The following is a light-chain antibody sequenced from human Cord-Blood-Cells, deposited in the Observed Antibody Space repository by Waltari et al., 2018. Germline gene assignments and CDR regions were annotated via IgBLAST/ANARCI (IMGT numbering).Light chain of an antibody. Sequence: EIVIKQRPATLHVAPGERATLSCRASQSVGSNLDWYQQKPGQAPRLLIYGASTRAAGIPARFSGSGSGTEFTLTISSLQSEDFAVYYCQQYNNWWTFGQGTKVEIK. CDR2: GAS. V-gene: IGKV3-15*01. J-gene: IGKJ1*01. CDR3: QQYNNWWT. CDR1: QSVGSN.